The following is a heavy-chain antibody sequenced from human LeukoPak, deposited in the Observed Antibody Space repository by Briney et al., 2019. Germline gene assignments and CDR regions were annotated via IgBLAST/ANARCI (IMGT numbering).Heavy chain of an antibody. J-gene: IGHJ5*02. CDR2: INPNSGGT. Sequence: VASVKVPCKASGYTFTGYYMHWVRQAPGQGLEWMGWINPNSGGTNYAQKFQGRVTMTRDTSISTAYMELSRLRSDDTAVYYCARADGCSSTSCYVSSWFDPWGQGTLVTVSS. V-gene: IGHV1-2*02. CDR1: GYTFTGYY. CDR3: ARADGCSSTSCYVSSWFDP. D-gene: IGHD2-2*01.